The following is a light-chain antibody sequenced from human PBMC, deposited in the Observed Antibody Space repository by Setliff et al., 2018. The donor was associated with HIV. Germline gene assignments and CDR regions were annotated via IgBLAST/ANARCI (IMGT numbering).Light chain of an antibody. J-gene: IGLJ3*02. V-gene: IGLV7-43*01. CDR2: TTI. Sequence: QAVVTQEPSLTVPPGGTVTLTCASSTGAVTSGYYANWFQQKPGQPPRALIYTTINKHSWTLARFSGSLLGGKAALTLSGVRPEDEAEYYCLLHYGGVWVFGGGTRSPS. CDR1: TGAVTSGYY. CDR3: LLHYGGVWV.